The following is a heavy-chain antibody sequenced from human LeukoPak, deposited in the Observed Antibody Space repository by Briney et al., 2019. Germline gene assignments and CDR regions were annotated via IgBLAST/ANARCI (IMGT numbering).Heavy chain of an antibody. V-gene: IGHV3-74*01. CDR2: INSDGSST. J-gene: IGHJ6*02. D-gene: IGHD2-15*01. Sequence: PGGSLRLSCAASGFTFSSYWMPWVRQAPGKGLVWVSRINSDGSSTSYADSVKGRFTISRDNAKNTLYLQINSLRAEDTAVYYCARDILPNLGYCSGGSCYSYYYYYGMDVWGQGTTVTVSS. CDR1: GFTFSSYW. CDR3: ARDILPNLGYCSGGSCYSYYYYYGMDV.